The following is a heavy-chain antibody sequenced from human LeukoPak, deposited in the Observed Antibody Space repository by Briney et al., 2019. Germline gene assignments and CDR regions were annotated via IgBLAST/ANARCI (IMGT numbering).Heavy chain of an antibody. CDR1: GGSFSGYY. J-gene: IGHJ4*02. V-gene: IGHV4-34*01. CDR3: ARSQLELPRFDY. CDR2: INHSGST. D-gene: IGHD1-7*01. Sequence: SETLSLTCAVYGGSFSGYYWSWIRQPPGKGLEWIGEINHSGSTNYNPSLKSRVTISVDTSKNQFSLKLSSVTAADTAVYYCARSQLELPRFDYWGQGTLVTVSS.